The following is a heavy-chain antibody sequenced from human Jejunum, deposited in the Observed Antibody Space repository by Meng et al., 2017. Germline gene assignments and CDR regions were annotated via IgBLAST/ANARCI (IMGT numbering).Heavy chain of an antibody. V-gene: IGHV4-61*01. D-gene: IGHD4-17*01. CDR2: VFDSVST. J-gene: IGHJ4*02. Sequence: QLSAFGPTPRKPVDDLALTCPDFWGSVNGRSFYWTWIRQPPGKGREWIGYVFDSVSTKYNPSLSSRVTISADTSKNQFSLELSSVTAADTAVYYCATDVYGDGLAYLDYWGQGSLVTVSS. CDR3: ATDVYGDGLAYLDY. CDR1: WGSVNGRSFY.